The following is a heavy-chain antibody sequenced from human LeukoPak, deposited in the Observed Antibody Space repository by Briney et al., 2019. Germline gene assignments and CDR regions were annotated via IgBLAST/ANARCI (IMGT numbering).Heavy chain of an antibody. J-gene: IGHJ1*01. Sequence: PGGSLRLSCEASGFTFSRYWMHWVRQAPGKGLVWVSRIKSDGKTNYTDSVTGRFTISRDNAKNTVSLQMDSLRAEDTGVYYCARAPSEVGGYYPEYFRHWGQGTLVTVSS. V-gene: IGHV3-74*01. CDR3: ARAPSEVGGYYPEYFRH. CDR2: IKSDGKT. D-gene: IGHD3-22*01. CDR1: GFTFSRYW.